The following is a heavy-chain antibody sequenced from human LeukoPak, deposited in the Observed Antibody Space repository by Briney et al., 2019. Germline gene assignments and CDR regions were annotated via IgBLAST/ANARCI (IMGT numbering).Heavy chain of an antibody. D-gene: IGHD6-13*01. CDR3: ARGRGIAVAGRRASRGGGY. Sequence: ASVKVSCKASGYTFTSYDINWVRQATGQGLEWMGWMNPNSGNTGYAQKFQGRVTMTRNTSISTAYMELSSLRSEDTAVYYCARGRGIAVAGRRASRGGGYWGQGTLVTVSS. CDR1: GYTFTSYD. CDR2: MNPNSGNT. V-gene: IGHV1-8*01. J-gene: IGHJ4*02.